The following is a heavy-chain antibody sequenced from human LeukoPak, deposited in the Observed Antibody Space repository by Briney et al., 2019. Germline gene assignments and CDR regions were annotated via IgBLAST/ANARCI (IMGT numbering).Heavy chain of an antibody. CDR1: GGSISSGGYY. D-gene: IGHD1-26*01. J-gene: IGHJ3*02. CDR2: IYHSGST. Sequence: PSQTLSLTCTVSGGSISSGGYYWSWIRQPPGKGLEWIGYIYHSGSTYYNPSLKSRVTISVDRSKNQFSLKLSSVTAADTAVYYCARHVMRIGSYSHDDAFDIWGQGTMVTVSS. V-gene: IGHV4-30-2*01. CDR3: ARHVMRIGSYSHDDAFDI.